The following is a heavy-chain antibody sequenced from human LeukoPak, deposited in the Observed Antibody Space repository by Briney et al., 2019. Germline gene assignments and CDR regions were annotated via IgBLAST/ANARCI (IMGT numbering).Heavy chain of an antibody. Sequence: GGSLRLSCAASGFTFSNYVMSWVRQAPGKGLEWVSRINSDGSSTSYADSVKGRFTVSRDNAKNTLYLQMNSLRAEDTAVYYCARATGSYYSLGYWGQGTLVTVSS. CDR1: GFTFSNYV. J-gene: IGHJ4*02. V-gene: IGHV3-74*01. D-gene: IGHD1-26*01. CDR3: ARATGSYYSLGY. CDR2: INSDGSST.